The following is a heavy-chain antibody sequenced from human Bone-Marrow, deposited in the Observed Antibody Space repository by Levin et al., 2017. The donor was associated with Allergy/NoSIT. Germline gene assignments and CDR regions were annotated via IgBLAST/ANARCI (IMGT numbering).Heavy chain of an antibody. CDR2: ISHGGTT. D-gene: IGHD2-2*01. CDR3: ARAYCTTDSCFNWFDP. CDR1: GGSLSEND. J-gene: IGHJ5*02. Sequence: NTSETLSLTCAVYGGSLSENDWSWIRQSPGKGLEWIGEISHGGTTTYNPSLGTRVSISIDTSNNQLSLKLRSVTAADTAVYYCARAYCTTDSCFNWFDPWGQGTPVTVSS. V-gene: IGHV4-34*01.